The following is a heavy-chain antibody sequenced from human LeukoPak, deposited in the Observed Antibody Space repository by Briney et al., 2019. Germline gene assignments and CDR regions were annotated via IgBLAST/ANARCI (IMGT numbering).Heavy chain of an antibody. D-gene: IGHD1-26*01. CDR3: ASDSGNYRTFDY. Sequence: GGSLRLSRAASGFTFRSYWMSWVRQAPGKGLEWVAHMNQDGSAKYYVDSVKGRFTISRDNAKNSLYLQMNSLRAEDTAVYFCASDSGNYRTFDYWGQGTLVTVSS. V-gene: IGHV3-7*02. J-gene: IGHJ4*02. CDR1: GFTFRSYW. CDR2: MNQDGSAK.